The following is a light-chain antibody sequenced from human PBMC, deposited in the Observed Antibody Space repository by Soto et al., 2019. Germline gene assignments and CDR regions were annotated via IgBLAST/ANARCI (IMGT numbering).Light chain of an antibody. Sequence: EIVMTQSPATLSVSPGERATLSCRASQSVSSNLAWYQQKPGQAPRLLISGASTRATGIPARFSGSGSGTEFTLTISSLQSEDFAVYYFQQYNYWPPWTFGQGTKVEIK. V-gene: IGKV3-15*01. CDR2: GAS. J-gene: IGKJ1*01. CDR3: QQYNYWPPWT. CDR1: QSVSSN.